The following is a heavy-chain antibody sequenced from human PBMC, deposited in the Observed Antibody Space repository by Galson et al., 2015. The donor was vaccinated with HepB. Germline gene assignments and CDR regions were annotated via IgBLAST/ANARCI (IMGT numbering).Heavy chain of an antibody. CDR2: INPSGGST. CDR3: ARTAVAPYDAFDI. Sequence: SVKVSCKASGYTFTSYYMHWVRQAPGQGLEWMGIINPSGGSTSYAQKLQGRVTMTRDTSTSTVYMELSSLRSEDTAVYYCARTAVAPYDAFDIWGQGTMVTVSS. CDR1: GYTFTSYY. J-gene: IGHJ3*02. V-gene: IGHV1-46*04. D-gene: IGHD6-19*01.